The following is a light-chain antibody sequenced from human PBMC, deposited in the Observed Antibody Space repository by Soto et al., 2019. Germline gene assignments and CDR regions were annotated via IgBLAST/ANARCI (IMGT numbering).Light chain of an antibody. Sequence: EIVLTQSPGTLSLSPGETATLSCRARQTVRSTYLAWYQQKPGQAPRLLIYGASTRATGIPERFSGSGSGTDFTLTISRLEPEDFAVYSCQQFGTSPPVTFGGGTKVE. CDR2: GAS. J-gene: IGKJ4*01. V-gene: IGKV3-20*01. CDR1: QTVRSTY. CDR3: QQFGTSPPVT.